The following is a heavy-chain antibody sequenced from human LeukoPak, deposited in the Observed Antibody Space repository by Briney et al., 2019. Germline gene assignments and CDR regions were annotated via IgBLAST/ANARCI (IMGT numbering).Heavy chain of an antibody. V-gene: IGHV3-7*03. CDR1: GFTFSSYW. CDR2: IKQDGSEN. D-gene: IGHD5-12*01. CDR3: AREGVDIATYDY. Sequence: GGSLRLSCAASGFTFSSYWMSWVRQAPGKGLEWVANIKQDGSENYCVDSVKGRFTISRDNAKNSLYLQMSSLRAEDTAVYYCAREGVDIATYDYWGQGTLVTVSS. J-gene: IGHJ4*02.